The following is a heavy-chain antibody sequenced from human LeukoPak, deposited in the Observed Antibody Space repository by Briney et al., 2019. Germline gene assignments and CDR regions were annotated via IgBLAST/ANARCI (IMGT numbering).Heavy chain of an antibody. V-gene: IGHV3-48*03. D-gene: IGHD2-8*01. CDR3: TRIPSNGCDHMDY. CDR2: ISSSGYTS. Sequence: GGSLRLSCAASGFTLASHEMNWVRQAPGKGLEWISYISSSGYTSHYADSVKGRFTISRDNAENSLFLQMDSLRADDTSVYYCTRIPSNGCDHMDYWGRGTLVTVSS. J-gene: IGHJ4*02. CDR1: GFTLASHE.